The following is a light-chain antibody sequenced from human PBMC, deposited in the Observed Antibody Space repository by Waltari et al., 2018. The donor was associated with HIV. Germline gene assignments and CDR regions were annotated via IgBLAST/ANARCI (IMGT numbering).Light chain of an antibody. J-gene: IGLJ1*01. V-gene: IGLV3-19*01. Sequence: SSELTQDPAVSVALGQTVRITCPGDSLRSYYASWYQQKPGQAPVLVIYGKNNRPSGIPDRFSGSSSGNTASLTITGAQAEDEADYYCNSRDSSGNHNVFGTGTKVTVL. CDR1: SLRSYY. CDR3: NSRDSSGNHNV. CDR2: GKN.